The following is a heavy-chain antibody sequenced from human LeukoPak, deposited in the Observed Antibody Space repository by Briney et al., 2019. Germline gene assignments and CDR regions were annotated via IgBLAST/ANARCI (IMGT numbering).Heavy chain of an antibody. Sequence: PGGSLRLSCVASGFSFKTYEMTWVRQAPGKGLEWISYISVGGSDEDYADSVKGRFSISRDNAKNSVFLQMNSLRVEDTAVYYCARDVGFNNGWPAWGQGTLVTVSS. D-gene: IGHD6-19*01. CDR1: GFSFKTYE. J-gene: IGHJ5*02. CDR3: ARDVGFNNGWPA. CDR2: ISVGGSDE. V-gene: IGHV3-48*03.